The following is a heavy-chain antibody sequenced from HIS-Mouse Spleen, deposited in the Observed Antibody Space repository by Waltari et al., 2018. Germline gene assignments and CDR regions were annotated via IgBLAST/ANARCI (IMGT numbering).Heavy chain of an antibody. J-gene: IGHJ4*02. CDR1: GCSSSSSSYY. Sequence: LQLQESGRGLVKPPETLSLTCTVSGCSSSSSSYYWGWIRQPAGNGLEWIGSIYYTGSTYYHPSLKSRVTISVDTSKNQFSLKLSSVTAADTAVYYCARLAAAGTYWGQGTLVTVSS. D-gene: IGHD6-13*01. V-gene: IGHV4-39*07. CDR3: ARLAAAGTY. CDR2: IYYTGST.